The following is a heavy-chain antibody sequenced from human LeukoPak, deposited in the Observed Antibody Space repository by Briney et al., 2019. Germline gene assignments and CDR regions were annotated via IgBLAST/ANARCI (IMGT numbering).Heavy chain of an antibody. Sequence: GGSLRLSCIGSGFTFSNYAMSWVRQAPGKGREWVSAISGSGATTYYADSVKGRSTISRDNAKNTLYLQINSLRVEDTAVYYCASHCSSTTCYYYWGQGTLVTVSS. CDR2: ISGSGATT. V-gene: IGHV3-23*01. J-gene: IGHJ4*02. CDR1: GFTFSNYA. CDR3: ASHCSSTTCYYY. D-gene: IGHD2-2*01.